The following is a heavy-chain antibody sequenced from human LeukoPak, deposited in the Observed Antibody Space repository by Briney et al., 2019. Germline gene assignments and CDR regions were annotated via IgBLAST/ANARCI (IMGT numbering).Heavy chain of an antibody. J-gene: IGHJ4*02. CDR2: IYPDDSET. CDR3: ARPYQPGD. D-gene: IGHD2-2*01. CDR1: GYSFTSYW. Sequence: GESLKISCKASGYSFTSYWIGWVRQMPGKGLEWMGIIYPDDSETRYTPSFQGQVTISADKSISTAYLQCSSLKASDTAMYYCARPYQPGDWGQGTLVTVSS. V-gene: IGHV5-51*01.